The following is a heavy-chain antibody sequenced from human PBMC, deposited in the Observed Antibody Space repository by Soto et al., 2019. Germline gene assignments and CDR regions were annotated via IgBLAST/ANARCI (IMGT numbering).Heavy chain of an antibody. CDR1: GYTFTSYG. Sequence: GASVKVSCKASGYTFTSYGISWVRQAPGQGLEWMGWISAYNGNTNYAQKLQGRVTITTDTSTSTAYMELRSLRSDDTAVYYCARSPRDSSGYYYYYGMDVWGQGTAVTVSS. V-gene: IGHV1-18*01. CDR3: ARSPRDSSGYYYYYGMDV. D-gene: IGHD3-22*01. J-gene: IGHJ6*02. CDR2: ISAYNGNT.